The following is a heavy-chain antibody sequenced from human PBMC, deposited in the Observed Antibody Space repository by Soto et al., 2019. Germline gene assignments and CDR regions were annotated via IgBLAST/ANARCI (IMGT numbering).Heavy chain of an antibody. D-gene: IGHD2-21*02. Sequence: KPGGSLRLSCEASGFSFSTYSMHWVRQAPGKGLEWVSSIGRRSDIYYADSVKGRFTISRDNAKNSVSLQMNSLRDEDTAGYYCAREETAWPLAYGLDVWGQGTTVTVSS. CDR2: IGRRSDI. CDR1: GFSFSTYS. J-gene: IGHJ6*02. V-gene: IGHV3-21*01. CDR3: AREETAWPLAYGLDV.